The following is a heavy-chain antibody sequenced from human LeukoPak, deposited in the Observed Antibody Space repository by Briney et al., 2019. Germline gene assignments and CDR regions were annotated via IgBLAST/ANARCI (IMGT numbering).Heavy chain of an antibody. Sequence: PSETLSLTCTVSGGSISIYYWSWIRQPPGKGLGWIGYIYYSGSTNYNPSLKSRAAISVDSSQNQFSLKLSSVTAADTAVYYCARTTEGGYTYDYFYYYYMDVWGKGTTVTISS. CDR1: GGSISIYY. J-gene: IGHJ6*03. CDR2: IYYSGST. CDR3: ARTTEGGYTYDYFYYYYMDV. D-gene: IGHD5-18*01. V-gene: IGHV4-59*01.